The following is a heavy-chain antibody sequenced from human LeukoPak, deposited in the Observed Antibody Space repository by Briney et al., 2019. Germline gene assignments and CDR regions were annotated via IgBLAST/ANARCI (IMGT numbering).Heavy chain of an antibody. CDR3: AGGDRGTDDY. CDR2: ISSSSSTI. CDR1: GFTFSSYS. D-gene: IGHD3-16*01. Sequence: PGGSLRLSCAASGFTFSSYSMNWVRHAPGKGLEWVSYISSSSSTIYYADSVKGRFTISRDNAKNSLYLQMNSLRDEDTAVYYCAGGDRGTDDYWGQGTLVTVSS. J-gene: IGHJ4*02. V-gene: IGHV3-48*02.